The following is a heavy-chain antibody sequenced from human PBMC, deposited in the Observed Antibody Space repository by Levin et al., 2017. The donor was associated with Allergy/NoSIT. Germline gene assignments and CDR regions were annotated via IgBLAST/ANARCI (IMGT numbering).Heavy chain of an antibody. CDR1: GFTFSTSW. Sequence: GESLKISCTGSGFTFSTSWMTWVRQAPGKGLEWVANIKQDGSEKYYGDSVKGRFTISRDNAKNSLYLQMNSLRAEDTAVYYCARGYDDWGQGTLVTVSS. J-gene: IGHJ4*02. CDR2: IKQDGSEK. D-gene: IGHD1-1*01. CDR3: ARGYDD. V-gene: IGHV3-7*04.